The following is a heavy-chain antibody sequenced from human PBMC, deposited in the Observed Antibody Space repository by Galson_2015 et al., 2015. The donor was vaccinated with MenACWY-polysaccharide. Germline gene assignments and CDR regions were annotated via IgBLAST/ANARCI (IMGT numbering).Heavy chain of an antibody. J-gene: IGHJ5*02. CDR2: MNPNSGNT. D-gene: IGHD3-22*01. Sequence: SVKVSCKASGYSFSSYDINWVRQTTGQGLEWVGWMNPNSGNTGYAQKSQGRVTMTRNTSISIAYMELSSLRSEDTAVYYCARGGKYYYDSSGYLNWFDPWGQGTLVTVSS. V-gene: IGHV1-8*01. CDR1: GYSFSSYD. CDR3: ARGGKYYYDSSGYLNWFDP.